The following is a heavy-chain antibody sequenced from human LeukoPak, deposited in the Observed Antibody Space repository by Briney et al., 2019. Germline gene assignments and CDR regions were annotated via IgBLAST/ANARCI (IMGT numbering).Heavy chain of an antibody. CDR3: ARRGYSYEPFDS. Sequence: SETLSLTCIVSGCSISDYYWSWIRQPPGKGLEWIGHIYYSGSTNYNPSFKSRVTISVATSKNQFSLRLSSVTATDTAVYYCARRGYSYEPFDSWGQGTLVTVSS. CDR2: IYYSGST. V-gene: IGHV4-59*08. CDR1: GCSISDYY. J-gene: IGHJ4*02. D-gene: IGHD5-18*01.